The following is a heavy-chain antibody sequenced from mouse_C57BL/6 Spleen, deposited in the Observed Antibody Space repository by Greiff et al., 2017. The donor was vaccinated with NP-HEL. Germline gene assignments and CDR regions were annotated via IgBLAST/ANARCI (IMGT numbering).Heavy chain of an antibody. J-gene: IGHJ3*01. V-gene: IGHV1-47*01. D-gene: IGHD2-5*01. CDR2: FHPYNDDT. Sequence: QVQLQQSGAELVKPGASVKMSCKASGYTFTTYPIEWMKQNHGKSLEWIGNFHPYNDDTKYNEKFKGKATLTVEKSSSTVYLELSRLTADDSAVYYCARRGTGYSNYEGAWFAYWGQGTLVTVSA. CDR1: GYTFTTYP. CDR3: ARRGTGYSNYEGAWFAY.